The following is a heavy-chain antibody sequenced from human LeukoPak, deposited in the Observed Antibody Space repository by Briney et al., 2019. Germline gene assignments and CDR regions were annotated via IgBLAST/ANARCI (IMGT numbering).Heavy chain of an antibody. D-gene: IGHD3-3*01. V-gene: IGHV1-69*13. J-gene: IGHJ4*02. CDR2: IIPIFGTA. CDR3: ASVLYYDFWSGYYTLDY. CDR1: GGTFSSYA. Sequence: ASVKVSCKAPGGTFSSYAISWVRQAPGQGLEWMGGIIPIFGTANYAQKFQGRVTITADESTSTAYMELSSLRSEDTAVYYCASVLYYDFWSGYYTLDYWGQGTLVTVSS.